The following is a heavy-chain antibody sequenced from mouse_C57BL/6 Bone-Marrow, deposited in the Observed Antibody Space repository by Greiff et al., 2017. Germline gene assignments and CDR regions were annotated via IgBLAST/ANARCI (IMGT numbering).Heavy chain of an antibody. CDR3: ARLGGNYGFAY. CDR2: INPYNGGT. CDR1: GYTFTDYY. D-gene: IGHD2-1*01. J-gene: IGHJ3*01. V-gene: IGHV1-19*01. Sequence: EVQLQQSGPVLVKPGASVKMSCKASGYTFTDYYMNWVKQSHGKSLEWIGVINPYNGGTSYNQKFKGKATLTVDKSSSTAYMELNSLTSEDSAVYYCARLGGNYGFAYWGQGTLVTVSA.